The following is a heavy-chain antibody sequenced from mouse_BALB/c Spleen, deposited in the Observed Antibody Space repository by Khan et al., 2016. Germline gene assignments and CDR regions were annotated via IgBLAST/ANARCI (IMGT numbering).Heavy chain of an antibody. D-gene: IGHD2-1*01. CDR3: ARYYGKNWYFDV. Sequence: EVQLQESGPGLVKPSQSLSLTCTVTGYSITSDYAWNWIRQFPGNKLEWMGYISYSGSTSYNPSLKSRISITRDTSKNQFFLQLNSVTTEDTATYYCARYYGKNWYFDVWGAGTTVTVSS. CDR2: ISYSGST. V-gene: IGHV3-2*02. CDR1: GYSITSDYA. J-gene: IGHJ1*01.